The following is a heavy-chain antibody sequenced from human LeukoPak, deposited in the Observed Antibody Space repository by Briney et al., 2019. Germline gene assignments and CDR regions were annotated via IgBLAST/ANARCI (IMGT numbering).Heavy chain of an antibody. CDR3: ARTLSGNDY. J-gene: IGHJ4*02. CDR2: IYYSGST. CDR1: GGSFSGYY. D-gene: IGHD3-10*01. Sequence: PSETLSLTCAVYGGSFSGYYWSWIRQPPGKGLEWIGSIYYSGSTYYNPSLKSRVTISVDTSKNQFSLRLSSVTAADTAVYYCARTLSGNDYWGQGTLVTVSS. V-gene: IGHV4-34*01.